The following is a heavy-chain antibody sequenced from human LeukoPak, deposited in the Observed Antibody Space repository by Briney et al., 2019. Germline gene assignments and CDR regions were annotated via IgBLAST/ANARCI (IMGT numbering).Heavy chain of an antibody. V-gene: IGHV4-59*01. D-gene: IGHD1-26*01. CDR3: ARGEYEDLVDN. Sequence: PSETLSLTCTVSSGSISDYYWSWIRQSPVRGLEWIGYLYYSGNTNYNPSLKSRLTISRDMAKNQFSLKLSSVTSADTAVYYCARGEYEDLVDNWGQGTLVTVSS. CDR2: LYYSGNT. CDR1: SGSISDYY. J-gene: IGHJ4*02.